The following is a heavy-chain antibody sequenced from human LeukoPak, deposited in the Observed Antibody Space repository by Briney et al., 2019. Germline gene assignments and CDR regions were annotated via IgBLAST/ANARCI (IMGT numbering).Heavy chain of an antibody. V-gene: IGHV3-74*01. J-gene: IGHJ6*02. Sequence: GGSLRLSCAASGFTFSTYWTHWVRQAPGKGLVWVSRINSDGSTTSYADSVKGRFTISRDNAKNTLYLQMNSLRAEDTAVYYCGRGRYYAMDVWGQGTTVTVSS. CDR2: INSDGSTT. CDR3: GRGRYYAMDV. CDR1: GFTFSTYW.